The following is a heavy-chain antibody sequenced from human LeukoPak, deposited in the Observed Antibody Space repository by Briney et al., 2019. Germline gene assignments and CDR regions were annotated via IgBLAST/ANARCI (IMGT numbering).Heavy chain of an antibody. J-gene: IGHJ4*02. CDR1: GGSFSGYY. Sequence: SETLSLTCAVYGGSFSGYYWSWIRQPPGKGLEWIGEINHSGSTNYNPSLKSRVTISVDTSKNQFSLKLSSVTAADTAVYYCARVSRGYYKEEGFDYWGQGTLVTVSS. CDR3: ARVSRGYYKEEGFDY. V-gene: IGHV4-34*01. CDR2: INHSGST. D-gene: IGHD5-12*01.